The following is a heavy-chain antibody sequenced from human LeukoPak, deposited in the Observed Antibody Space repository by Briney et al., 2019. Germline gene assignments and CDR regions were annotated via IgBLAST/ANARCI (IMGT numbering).Heavy chain of an antibody. CDR3: AKAKDGYNWAPFDY. D-gene: IGHD5-24*01. CDR2: ISSSGSGT. CDR1: GFTFSSFA. Sequence: GGSLRLSCAASGFTFSSFAMSWVRQAPGKGLEWVSTISSSGSGTYYADSVKGRFTISRDNSKNTLYLQMNSLRAEDTAVYYCAKAKDGYNWAPFDYWGQGTLVTVSS. J-gene: IGHJ4*02. V-gene: IGHV3-23*01.